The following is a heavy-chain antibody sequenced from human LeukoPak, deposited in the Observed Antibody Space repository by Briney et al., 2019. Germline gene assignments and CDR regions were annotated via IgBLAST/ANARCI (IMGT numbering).Heavy chain of an antibody. V-gene: IGHV3-30*02. J-gene: IGHJ4*02. D-gene: IGHD6-13*01. Sequence: GGSLRLSCAASGFTFDDYGMSWVRQAPGKGLEWVAFIRYDGSNKYYADSVKGRFTISRDNSKNTLHLQMNSLRAEDTAVYYCAKDLVSSGWYSTPFDYWGQGTLVTVSS. CDR3: AKDLVSSGWYSTPFDY. CDR2: IRYDGSNK. CDR1: GFTFDDYG.